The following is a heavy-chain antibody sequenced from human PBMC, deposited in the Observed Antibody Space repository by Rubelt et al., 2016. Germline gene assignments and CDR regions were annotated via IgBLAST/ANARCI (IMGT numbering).Heavy chain of an antibody. D-gene: IGHD6-19*01. CDR1: GFTFSSYG. Sequence: QVQLVESGGGVVQPGRSLRLSCAASGFTFSSYGMHWVRQAPGKGLEWVAVVSYDGRNKYYADSVKGRFTMARDNSKKTVYLQMNSLRAEDTAVYWAVAGIGGDYWGQGTLVTVSS. V-gene: IGHV3-30*03. CDR3: VAGIGGDY. CDR2: VSYDGRNK. J-gene: IGHJ4*02.